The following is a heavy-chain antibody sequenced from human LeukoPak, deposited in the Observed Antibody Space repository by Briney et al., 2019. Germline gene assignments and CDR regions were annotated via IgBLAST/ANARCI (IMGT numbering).Heavy chain of an antibody. CDR1: GFTFSGYS. CDR2: ISSSSSYI. V-gene: IGHV3-21*01. CDR3: AREKVPTAIGGFDY. D-gene: IGHD2-2*01. Sequence: RGSLRLSCAASGFTFSGYSMNWVRQAPGKGLEWVSSISSSSSYIYYADSVKGRFTISRNSAENSLYLQMNSLRAADTAVYYCAREKVPTAIGGFDYWGQGTLVTVSS. J-gene: IGHJ4*02.